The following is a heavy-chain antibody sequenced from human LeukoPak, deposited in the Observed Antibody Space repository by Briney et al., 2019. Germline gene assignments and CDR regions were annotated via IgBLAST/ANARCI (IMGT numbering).Heavy chain of an antibody. CDR3: ARDWVAGVPFDAFDI. V-gene: IGHV3-7*03. Sequence: PGGSLRLSCVASGFPFSSHAMSWVRQPPGKGLEWVANIKEDGSEKYYVDSVKGRFTISRDNAKNSLYLHMNSLTAEDAAMYYCARDWVAGVPFDAFDIWGQGTMVSVSS. J-gene: IGHJ3*02. CDR1: GFPFSSHA. CDR2: IKEDGSEK. D-gene: IGHD3-10*01.